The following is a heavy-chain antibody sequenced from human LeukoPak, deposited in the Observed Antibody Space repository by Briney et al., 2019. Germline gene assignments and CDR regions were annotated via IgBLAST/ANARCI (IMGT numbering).Heavy chain of an antibody. CDR1: GGAFSGYY. D-gene: IGHD5-24*01. CDR3: SRGTDAYKCGNS. Sequence: KPSETLSPTCAVDGGAFSGYYWAWIRQPPGEGLGWIGEIHYSGRINYNPSLKSRVTISADTSNNHFSLKMNSVTAADTAVYYCSRGTDAYKCGNSWGQGTLVTVS. J-gene: IGHJ4*02. CDR2: IHYSGRI. V-gene: IGHV4-34*01.